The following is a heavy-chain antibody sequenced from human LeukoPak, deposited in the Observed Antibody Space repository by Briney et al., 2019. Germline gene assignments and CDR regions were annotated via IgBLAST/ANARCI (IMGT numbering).Heavy chain of an antibody. Sequence: GGSLRLSCAASGFTFSSYWMSWVRQAPGKGLEWVANIKQDGSEKYYVDSVKGRFTISGDNAKNSLYLQMNSLRAEDTAVYYCARAFCSGGSCYSVWGQGTLVTVSS. CDR3: ARAFCSGGSCYSV. D-gene: IGHD2-15*01. V-gene: IGHV3-7*01. CDR2: IKQDGSEK. J-gene: IGHJ4*02. CDR1: GFTFSSYW.